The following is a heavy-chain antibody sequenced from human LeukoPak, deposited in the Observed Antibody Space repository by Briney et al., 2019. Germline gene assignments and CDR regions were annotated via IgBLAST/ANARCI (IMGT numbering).Heavy chain of an antibody. D-gene: IGHD4/OR15-4a*01. CDR2: VNDSGIT. J-gene: IGHJ3*02. V-gene: IGHV4-38-2*02. CDR3: ARHRLGATRSFDI. Sequence: SETLSLTCTVSGYSISSGYYWSWIRQPPGKGLEWIGEVNDSGITNCNPSLKSRVTISVDTAKNQFSLKLSSVTAADTAVYYCARHRLGATRSFDIWGQGTMVTVSS. CDR1: GYSISSGYY.